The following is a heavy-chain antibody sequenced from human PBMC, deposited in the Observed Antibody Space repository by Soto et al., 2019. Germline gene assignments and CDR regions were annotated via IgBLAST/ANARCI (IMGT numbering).Heavy chain of an antibody. CDR1: GGSFSGYF. CDR2: VNHNGRN. J-gene: IGHJ3*01. Sequence: SETLSLTCTVYGGSFSGYFSNWIRQSPGKGLEWIGKVNHNGRNNYNPSLKSRVTISMDLSKNQFSLQLTSVTAADTAVYYCARGGSSDWQVAFDFWGQGTMVTVSS. V-gene: IGHV4-34*01. CDR3: ARGGSSDWQVAFDF. D-gene: IGHD6-19*01.